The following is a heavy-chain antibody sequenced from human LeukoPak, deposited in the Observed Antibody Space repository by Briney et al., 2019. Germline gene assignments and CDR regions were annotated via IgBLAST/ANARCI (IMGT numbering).Heavy chain of an antibody. V-gene: IGHV4-38-2*01. J-gene: IGHJ5*02. D-gene: IGHD4-17*01. CDR2: IYHTGNT. CDR1: GYSISSGYY. CDR3: ARRDYDNWFDP. Sequence: PSETLSLTCVVSGYSISSGYYWAWIRQPPGKGLQWIGSIYHTGNTYYNPSLKSRVTISLDTSKNQFSLKLTSVTAADTAVYYCARRDYDNWFDPWGQGTLVTVSS.